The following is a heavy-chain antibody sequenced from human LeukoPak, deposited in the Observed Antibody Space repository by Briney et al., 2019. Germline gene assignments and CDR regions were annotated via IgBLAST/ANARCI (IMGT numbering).Heavy chain of an antibody. CDR2: INWNGGST. J-gene: IGHJ4*02. Sequence: GGSLRLSCAASGFTVSSNYMSWVRQAPGKGLEWVSGINWNGGSTGYADSVKGRFTISRDNAKNSLYLQMNSLRAEDTALYYCARERPVAGSMYYFDYWGQGTLVTVSS. D-gene: IGHD6-19*01. CDR3: ARERPVAGSMYYFDY. CDR1: GFTVSSNY. V-gene: IGHV3-20*04.